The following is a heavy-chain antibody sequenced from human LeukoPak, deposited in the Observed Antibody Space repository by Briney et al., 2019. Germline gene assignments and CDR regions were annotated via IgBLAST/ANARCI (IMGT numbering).Heavy chain of an antibody. V-gene: IGHV3-11*06. CDR3: ARESDSSGYYDY. D-gene: IGHD3-22*01. CDR2: ISSSSTYT. Sequence: GGSLRLSCAASGFSFSNFYMSWIRQAPGKGLEWVSYISSSSTYTNSADSVRGGFTISRDNAKNSLYLQMNSLRVEDTAVYYCARESDSSGYYDYWGQGTLVTVSS. CDR1: GFSFSNFY. J-gene: IGHJ4*02.